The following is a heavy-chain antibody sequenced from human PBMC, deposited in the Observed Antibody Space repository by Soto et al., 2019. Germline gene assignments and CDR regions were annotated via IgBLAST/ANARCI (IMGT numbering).Heavy chain of an antibody. Sequence: SQTLSLTCAISGDSVSSNSAAWNWIRQSPSRGLEWLGRTYYRSKWYNDYAVSVKSRITINPDTSKNQFSLQLNSVTPEDTAVYYCARGSSSWLHYYYYGMDVWGQGTRVTVSS. J-gene: IGHJ6*02. D-gene: IGHD6-13*01. V-gene: IGHV6-1*01. CDR1: GDSVSSNSAA. CDR3: ARGSSSWLHYYYYGMDV. CDR2: TYYRSKWYN.